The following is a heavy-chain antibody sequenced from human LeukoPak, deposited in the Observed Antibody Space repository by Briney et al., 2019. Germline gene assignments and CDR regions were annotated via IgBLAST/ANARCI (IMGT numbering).Heavy chain of an antibody. CDR1: GFTFSSYA. Sequence: GGSLRLSCSASGFTFSSYAMHWVRQAPGKGLEYVSAISSNGGSTYYADSVKGRFTISRDNSKNTLYLQMSSLRAEDTAVYYCVKTPQYYYDSSGFYSIWGQGTLVTVSS. V-gene: IGHV3-64D*09. CDR3: VKTPQYYYDSSGFYSI. CDR2: ISSNGGST. J-gene: IGHJ4*02. D-gene: IGHD3-22*01.